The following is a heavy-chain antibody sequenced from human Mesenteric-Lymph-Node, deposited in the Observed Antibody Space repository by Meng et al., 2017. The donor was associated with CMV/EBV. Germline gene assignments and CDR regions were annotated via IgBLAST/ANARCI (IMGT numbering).Heavy chain of an antibody. CDR1: GFTVSSNY. Sequence: GESLKISCAASGFTVSSNYMSWVRQAPGKGLEWVSVIYSGGSTYYADSVKGRFTISRDNSKNTLYLQMNSLRAEDTAVYYCAFELTIDYWGQGTLVTVSS. CDR2: IYSGGST. J-gene: IGHJ4*02. V-gene: IGHV3-53*01. D-gene: IGHD1-26*01. CDR3: AFELTIDY.